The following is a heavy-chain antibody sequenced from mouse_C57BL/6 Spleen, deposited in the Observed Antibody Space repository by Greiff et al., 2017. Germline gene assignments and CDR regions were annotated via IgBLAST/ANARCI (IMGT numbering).Heavy chain of an antibody. J-gene: IGHJ1*03. CDR2: IDPEDGET. Sequence: VQLQQSGAELVKPGASVKLSCTASGFNIKDYYMHWVKQRTEQGLEWIGRIDPEDGETKYAPKFPGKATITADTSSNTAYLQLSSLTSEDTAVYYCARSPFITTARYWYFDVWGTGTTVTVSS. CDR1: GFNIKDYY. CDR3: ARSPFITTARYWYFDV. V-gene: IGHV14-2*01. D-gene: IGHD1-1*01.